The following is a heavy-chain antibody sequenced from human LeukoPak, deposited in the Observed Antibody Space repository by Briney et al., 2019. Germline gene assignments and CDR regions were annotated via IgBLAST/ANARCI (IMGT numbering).Heavy chain of an antibody. CDR2: IIPIFGTA. D-gene: IGHD4-17*01. CDR1: GGTFSSYA. V-gene: IGHV1-69*05. J-gene: IGHJ4*02. Sequence: SVKVSCKASGGTFSSYAISWVRQAPEQGLEWMGRIIPIFGTANYAQKFQGRVTITTDESTSTAYMELSSLRSEDTAVYYCARDILALEGDYLFDYWGQGTLVTVSS. CDR3: ARDILALEGDYLFDY.